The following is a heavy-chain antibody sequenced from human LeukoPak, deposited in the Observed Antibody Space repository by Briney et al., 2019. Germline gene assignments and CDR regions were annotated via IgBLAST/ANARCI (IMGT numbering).Heavy chain of an antibody. Sequence: PGGSLRLSCAASGFTFKKYWLHWVRQAPGKGLVWVSRINPDDESTSYADSVKGRFTISRDNAKGTLYLQMNSLRVEDTAVYYCLTIVETPIDAFDIWGQGTKVTVSS. CDR3: LTIVETPIDAFDI. CDR2: INPDDEST. V-gene: IGHV3-74*01. D-gene: IGHD2/OR15-2a*01. J-gene: IGHJ3*02. CDR1: GFTFKKYW.